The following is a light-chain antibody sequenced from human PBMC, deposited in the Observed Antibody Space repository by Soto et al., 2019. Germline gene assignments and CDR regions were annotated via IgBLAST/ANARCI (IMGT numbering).Light chain of an antibody. J-gene: IGKJ5*01. CDR3: QQYNNWSPIT. CDR2: GAS. V-gene: IGKV3-15*01. CDR1: QSVSSN. Sequence: EIVMTQSPSTLSVSPGERATLSCRASQSVSSNLAWYQQKPGQAPRLLIYGASTRATGIPARFSGSGSGTEITLTISSLQYADFAVYYCQQYNNWSPITFGQGTRLVIK.